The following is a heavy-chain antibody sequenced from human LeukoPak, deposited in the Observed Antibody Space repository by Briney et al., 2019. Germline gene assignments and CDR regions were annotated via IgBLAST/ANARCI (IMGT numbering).Heavy chain of an antibody. D-gene: IGHD2-21*01. CDR3: ANSPCGGDCYLHFDY. Sequence: GGSLRLSCAASGFTFSSYGMHWVRQAPGKGLEWVAFIRYDGSNKYYADSVKGRFTISRDNSKNTLYLQMNSLRAEDTAVYYCANSPCGGDCYLHFDYWGQGTLVTVSS. J-gene: IGHJ4*02. CDR1: GFTFSSYG. CDR2: IRYDGSNK. V-gene: IGHV3-30*02.